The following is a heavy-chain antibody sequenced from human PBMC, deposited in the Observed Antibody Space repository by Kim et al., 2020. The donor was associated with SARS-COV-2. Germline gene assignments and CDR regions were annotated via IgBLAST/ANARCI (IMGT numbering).Heavy chain of an antibody. J-gene: IGHJ5*02. CDR3: ARGGRNNSFDP. CDR1: GASISGTTYY. V-gene: IGHV4-31*03. CDR2: IHHSGSA. Sequence: SETLSLTCTVSGASISGTTYYWSWIRQHPGKGLEWIGSIHHSGSAYYNPSLESRLTISVDTSETHFSLNLASVTAADTAVYYCARGGRNNSFDPWGQGIL.